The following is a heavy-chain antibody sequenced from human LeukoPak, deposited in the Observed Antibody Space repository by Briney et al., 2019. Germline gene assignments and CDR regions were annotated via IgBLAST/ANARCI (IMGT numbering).Heavy chain of an antibody. Sequence: SGPTLVNPTQTLTLTCTFSGFSLSTSGVGVGWIRQPPVKALEWLALIYWDDDKRYSPSLKSRLTITKDTSKNQVVLTMTNMDPVDTATYYCARTYSSGWYANWFDPWGQGTLVTVSS. CDR3: ARTYSSGWYANWFDP. D-gene: IGHD6-19*01. V-gene: IGHV2-5*02. CDR2: IYWDDDK. J-gene: IGHJ5*02. CDR1: GFSLSTSGVG.